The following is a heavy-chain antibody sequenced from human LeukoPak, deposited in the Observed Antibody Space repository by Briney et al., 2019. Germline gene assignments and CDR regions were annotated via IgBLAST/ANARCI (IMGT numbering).Heavy chain of an antibody. J-gene: IGHJ5*02. CDR2: ISGTSTAI. CDR3: ARQATAGTFDP. D-gene: IGHD6-13*01. CDR1: GFTFSSSN. Sequence: GGSLRLSCAASGFTFSSSNMHWVRQAPGKGLEWVSFISGTSTAIYYADSVKGRLTISRDNSKNSLYLQMDSLRADDTAVYYCARQATAGTFDPWGQGTLVTVSS. V-gene: IGHV3-48*01.